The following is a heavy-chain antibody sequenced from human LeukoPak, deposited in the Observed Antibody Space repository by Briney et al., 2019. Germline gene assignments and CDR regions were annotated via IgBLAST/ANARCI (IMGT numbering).Heavy chain of an antibody. CDR1: GFTVSSNY. CDR3: ARGQIVATILSYFDY. J-gene: IGHJ4*02. CDR2: IYSGGST. D-gene: IGHD5-12*01. V-gene: IGHV3-53*01. Sequence: GGSLRLSCAASGFTVSSNYMSWVRQAPGKGLEWVSVIYSGGSTYYADSVKGRFTISRDNSKNTLYLQMNSLRAEDTAVYYCARGQIVATILSYFDYWGQGTLVTVFS.